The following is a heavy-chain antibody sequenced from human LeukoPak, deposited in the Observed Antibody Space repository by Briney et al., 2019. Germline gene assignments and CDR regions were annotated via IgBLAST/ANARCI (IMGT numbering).Heavy chain of an antibody. J-gene: IGHJ6*03. CDR3: ARAPSYADYFYHYYMDL. V-gene: IGHV3-48*01. D-gene: IGHD6-6*01. Sequence: GGSLRLSCAASGFTFRSFSMNWVRQAPGKGLEWISYVSSSNSTIKYADSVKGRFTISRDNAKNPLYLQMNSLRAEDTAVYYCARAPSYADYFYHYYMDLWGKGTTVTDSS. CDR2: VSSSNSTI. CDR1: GFTFRSFS.